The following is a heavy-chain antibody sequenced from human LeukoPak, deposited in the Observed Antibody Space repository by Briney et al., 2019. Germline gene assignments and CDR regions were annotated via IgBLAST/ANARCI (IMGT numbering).Heavy chain of an antibody. V-gene: IGHV3-66*01. J-gene: IGHJ4*02. CDR3: ARVEGSGSYYYSFNY. CDR1: GFTVSSNY. Sequence: GPLRLSCAASGFTVSSNYMSWVRQAPGKGLEWVSVIYSGGRTYYADSVKGRFTISRDNSKNTLYLQMNSLRAEDTAVYYCARVEGSGSYYYSFNYWGQGTLVTVSS. CDR2: IYSGGRT. D-gene: IGHD3-10*01.